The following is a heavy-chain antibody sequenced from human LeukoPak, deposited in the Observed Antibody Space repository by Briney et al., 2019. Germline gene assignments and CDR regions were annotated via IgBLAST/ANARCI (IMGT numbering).Heavy chain of an antibody. V-gene: IGHV4-4*07. J-gene: IGHJ6*03. CDR2: IYTSGST. CDR3: ARVTCGGDCRAHYYYYHMDV. D-gene: IGHD2-21*02. CDR1: GGSISSYY. Sequence: SETLSLTCTVSGGSISSYYWSWIRQPAGKGLEWIGRIYTSGSTNYNPSLKSRVSMSVDTSKNQFSLKLSSVTAADTAVYYCARVTCGGDCRAHYYYYHMDVWGKGTTVTISS.